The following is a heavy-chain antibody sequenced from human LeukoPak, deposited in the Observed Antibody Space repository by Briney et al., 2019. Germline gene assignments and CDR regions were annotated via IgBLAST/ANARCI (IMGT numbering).Heavy chain of an antibody. V-gene: IGHV5-51*01. D-gene: IGHD2-2*01. Sequence: GESLKISCNASGYSFTSYWIGWVRQMPGKGLEWMGIIYPGDSDTRYSPSFQGQVTISADKSISTAYLQWSSLKASDTAMYYCARRGYYCSSTSCYPRGYNWFDPWGQGTLVTVSS. CDR3: ARRGYYCSSTSCYPRGYNWFDP. J-gene: IGHJ5*02. CDR2: IYPGDSDT. CDR1: GYSFTSYW.